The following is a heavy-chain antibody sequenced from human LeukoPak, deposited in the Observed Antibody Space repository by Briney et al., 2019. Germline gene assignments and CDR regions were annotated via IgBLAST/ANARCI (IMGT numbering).Heavy chain of an antibody. J-gene: IGHJ6*02. CDR3: ARDQHQQLAYYYYGMDV. CDR2: ISAYNGNT. CDR1: GYTFTSYG. D-gene: IGHD6-13*01. V-gene: IGHV1-18*01. Sequence: ASVKVSCKASGYTFTSYGISWVRQAPGQGLEWMGWISAYNGNTNYAQKLQGRVTMTTDTSTSTAYMELRSLRSDDTAVYYCARDQHQQLAYYYYGMDVWGQGTTVTVSS.